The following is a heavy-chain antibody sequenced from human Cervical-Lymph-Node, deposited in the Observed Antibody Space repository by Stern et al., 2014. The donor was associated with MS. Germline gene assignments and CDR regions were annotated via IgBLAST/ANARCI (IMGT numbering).Heavy chain of an antibody. Sequence: VQLVQSGAEVKKPGESLKISCKGSGYTFTNNWIAWVRQMPGKGLEWMGIIYPDDSDIRYSPSFQGPVTISADKSISPAYLPLSALRAADSAVYYCASPPPRRKWDDPNYGMDVWGQGTTVTVSS. V-gene: IGHV5-51*03. D-gene: IGHD1-1*01. CDR3: ASPPPRRKWDDPNYGMDV. J-gene: IGHJ6*02. CDR2: IYPDDSDI. CDR1: GYTFTNNW.